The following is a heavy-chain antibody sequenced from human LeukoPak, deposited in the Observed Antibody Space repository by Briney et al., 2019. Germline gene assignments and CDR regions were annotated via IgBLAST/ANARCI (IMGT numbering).Heavy chain of an antibody. CDR1: GFTLSSYT. CDR2: ISHDGIST. Sequence: GGSLRLSCGPSGFTLSSYTMHWVRRAPGKGLECVSAISHDGISTYYASSVKGRFTISRDSSKSTLYLQMDSLRPEDMAIYYCARETDGGLDYWGQGTLVTVSS. D-gene: IGHD4-23*01. CDR3: ARETDGGLDY. V-gene: IGHV3-64*01. J-gene: IGHJ4*02.